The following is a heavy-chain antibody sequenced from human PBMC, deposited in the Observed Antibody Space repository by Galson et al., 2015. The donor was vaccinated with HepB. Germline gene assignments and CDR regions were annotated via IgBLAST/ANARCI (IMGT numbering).Heavy chain of an antibody. CDR3: AKDLGVCSSTSCYPYFQH. Sequence: SLRLSCAASGFTFSSYAMSWVRQAPGKGLEWVSAISGSGGSTYYADSVKGRFTISRDNSKNTLYLQMNSLRAEDTAVYYCAKDLGVCSSTSCYPYFQHWGQGTLVTVSS. CDR2: ISGSGGST. V-gene: IGHV3-23*01. CDR1: GFTFSSYA. J-gene: IGHJ1*01. D-gene: IGHD2-2*01.